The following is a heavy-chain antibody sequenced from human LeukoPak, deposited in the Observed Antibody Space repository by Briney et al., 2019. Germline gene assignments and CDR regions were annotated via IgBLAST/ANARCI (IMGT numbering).Heavy chain of an antibody. J-gene: IGHJ6*02. CDR2: ISWNSGNI. V-gene: IGHV3-9*01. D-gene: IGHD3-10*01. Sequence: PGRSLRLSCAASGFTFDDYAMHWVRQAPGKGLEWVSGISWNSGNIGYADSVKGRFTISRDNAKNSLYLQMNSLRAEDTAFYYCAKDWGSGNGYYYAMDVWGQGTTVTVSS. CDR1: GFTFDDYA. CDR3: AKDWGSGNGYYYAMDV.